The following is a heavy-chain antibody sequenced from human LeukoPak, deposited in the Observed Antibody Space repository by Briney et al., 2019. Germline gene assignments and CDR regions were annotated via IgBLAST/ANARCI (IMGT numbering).Heavy chain of an antibody. CDR2: ISSSSTYI. CDR3: ARDVFSLGSGRYVGGGFDI. D-gene: IGHD1-26*01. CDR1: GITLSDFW. J-gene: IGHJ3*02. V-gene: IGHV3-21*01. Sequence: GGSLRLSCAASGITLSDFWFSWVRQAPGKGLEWVSSISSSSTYIYYADSVKGRFTISRDNAKNSLYLQMNSLRAEDTAVYYCARDVFSLGSGRYVGGGFDIWGQGTMVTVSS.